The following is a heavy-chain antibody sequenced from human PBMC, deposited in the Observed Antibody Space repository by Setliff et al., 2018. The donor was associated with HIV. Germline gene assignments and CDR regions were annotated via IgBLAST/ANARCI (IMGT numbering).Heavy chain of an antibody. CDR3: ARGLDYGSGSYYVDY. CDR1: GGSLSGYY. D-gene: IGHD3-10*01. V-gene: IGHV4-34*01. Sequence: SETLSLTCAVYGGSLSGYYWSWIRQPPGKGLEWIGEINQSGSTNYNPSLKSRVTISVDTSKNQFSLMLSSVTAADTAVYYCARGLDYGSGSYYVDYWGQGTLVTV. CDR2: INQSGST. J-gene: IGHJ4*02.